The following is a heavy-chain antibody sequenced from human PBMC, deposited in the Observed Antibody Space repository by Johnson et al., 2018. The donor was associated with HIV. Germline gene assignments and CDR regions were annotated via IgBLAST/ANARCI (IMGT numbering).Heavy chain of an antibody. CDR3: ARESTIGSGLDAFDI. V-gene: IGHV3-30-3*01. D-gene: IGHD5/OR15-5a*01. Sequence: QVQLVESGGGVVQPGRSLRLSCAASGFTFSSYAMHWVRQAPGKGLEWVAVISYDGSNKYYADSVKGRFTISRDNSKNTLYLQMNSLRAEDTAVYYCARESTIGSGLDAFDIWPRDNGHRLF. CDR1: GFTFSSYA. CDR2: ISYDGSNK. J-gene: IGHJ3*02.